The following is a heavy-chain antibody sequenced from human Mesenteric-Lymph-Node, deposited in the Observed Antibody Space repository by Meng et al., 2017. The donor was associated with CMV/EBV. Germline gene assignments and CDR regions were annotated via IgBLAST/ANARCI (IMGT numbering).Heavy chain of an antibody. J-gene: IGHJ4*02. V-gene: IGHV3-11*01. CDR2: MSSSGDDM. D-gene: IGHD4-17*01. CDR1: GFTFSDHY. CDR3: AKVQDYGDSGDY. Sequence: GGSLRLSCAASGFTFSDHYMTWIRQAPGKGLEWVSYMSSSGDDMNSADSVKGRFTISRDNAKNSLYLHMNSLRAEDTAVYYCAKVQDYGDSGDYWGQGTLVTVSS.